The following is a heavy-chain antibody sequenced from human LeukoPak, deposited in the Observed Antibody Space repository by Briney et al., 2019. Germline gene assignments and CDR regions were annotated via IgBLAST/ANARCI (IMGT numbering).Heavy chain of an antibody. J-gene: IGHJ3*02. D-gene: IGHD6-13*01. V-gene: IGHV4-34*01. CDR2: INHSGST. Sequence: PSETLSLTCAVYGGSFSGYYWSWIRQPPGKGLEWIGEINHSGSTNYNPSLKSRVTISVDTSKNQFSLKLSSVTAADTAVYYCATGYSSSWYDDAFDIWGQGTMVTVSS. CDR1: GGSFSGYY. CDR3: ATGYSSSWYDDAFDI.